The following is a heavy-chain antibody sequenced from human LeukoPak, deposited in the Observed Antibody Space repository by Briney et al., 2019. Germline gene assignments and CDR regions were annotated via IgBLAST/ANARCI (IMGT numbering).Heavy chain of an antibody. V-gene: IGHV3-23*01. Sequence: GGSLRLSCAPPGFTFRGSAMSWVRQAPGEGLEWVSAISGSGGRTYYADSVKGRFTISRDNSKNTLYLQMNSRRAEDTAVYYCAKDRPTVTPFDYWGQGTLVTVSS. D-gene: IGHD4-17*01. CDR2: ISGSGGRT. J-gene: IGHJ4*02. CDR1: GFTFRGSA. CDR3: AKDRPTVTPFDY.